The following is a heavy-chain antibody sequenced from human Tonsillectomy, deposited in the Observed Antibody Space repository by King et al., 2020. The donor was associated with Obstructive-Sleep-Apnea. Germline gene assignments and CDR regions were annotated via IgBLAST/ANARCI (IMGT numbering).Heavy chain of an antibody. D-gene: IGHD2-2*01. CDR2: IDWDDDK. J-gene: IGHJ5*02. CDR3: ARMTVLPGDINWFDP. Sequence: TLKESGPALVKPTQTLTLTCTFSGFSLSTSGMCVSWIRQPPGKALEWLARIDWDDDKYYSTSLKTRLTIPKETSKNQVVLTMTNMDPVDTATYYCARMTVLPGDINWFDPWGQGTLVTVSS. CDR1: GFSLSTSGMC. V-gene: IGHV2-70*11.